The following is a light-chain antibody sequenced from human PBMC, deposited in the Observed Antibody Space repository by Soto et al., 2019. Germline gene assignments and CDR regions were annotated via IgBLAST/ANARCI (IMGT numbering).Light chain of an antibody. J-gene: IGLJ1*01. V-gene: IGLV1-47*01. CDR3: ASWVDSLSGYV. Sequence: QSVLTQPPSASGTPGQRVTISCSGSSSSIGTNYVYWYQQLPGTAPKLLIYKNNQRPSGVPDRFSGSKSGTSASLAISGLRSEDEADYPSASWVDSLSGYVFGTGTKVTVL. CDR2: KNN. CDR1: SSSIGTNY.